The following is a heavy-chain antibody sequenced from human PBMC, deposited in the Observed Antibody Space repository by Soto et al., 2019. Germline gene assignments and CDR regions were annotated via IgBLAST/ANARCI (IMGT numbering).Heavy chain of an antibody. J-gene: IGHJ4*02. CDR1: GYTFINYH. Sequence: QVQLVQSGGEVKKPGASVTVSCKASGYTFINYHITWVRQAPGQGLEWMAWVNTYNGMTDYAQRFQGRVTMTRDTSSGTAYMELRNLGSDDTAVYFCAKSPRGEMATDWGQGTLVTVSS. V-gene: IGHV1-18*01. D-gene: IGHD5-12*01. CDR3: AKSPRGEMATD. CDR2: VNTYNGMT.